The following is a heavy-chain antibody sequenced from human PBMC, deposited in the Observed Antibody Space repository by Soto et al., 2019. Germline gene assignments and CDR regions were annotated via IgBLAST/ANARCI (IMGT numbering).Heavy chain of an antibody. D-gene: IGHD3-10*01. J-gene: IGHJ4*02. CDR3: AKSKRTPMVRGVITPVDY. V-gene: IGHV3-30*18. CDR1: GFTLSSSG. Sequence: GGSLRLPCAASGFTLSSSGMHWVRQAPGKGLKWVAVISYDGSNKYYADSVKDRFTISRDNSKTTLYLQMNSLRAEDTAVYYCAKSKRTPMVRGVITPVDYWGQGTLVTVSS. CDR2: ISYDGSNK.